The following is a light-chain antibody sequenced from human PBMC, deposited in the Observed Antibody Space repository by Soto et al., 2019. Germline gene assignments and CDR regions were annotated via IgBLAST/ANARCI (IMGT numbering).Light chain of an antibody. CDR3: HHYNSYSEA. V-gene: IGKV3-11*01. CDR1: LSVSRH. CDR2: DAS. Sequence: EIVLTNYPVTLSLSPGQRATLSYRSSLSVSRHLAWNQQRAGQAPRLLIYDASHRATGIPARFSGSGSGTDFTLTVSGLYPEECAVYCCHHYNSYSEAFGLGAKV. J-gene: IGKJ1*01.